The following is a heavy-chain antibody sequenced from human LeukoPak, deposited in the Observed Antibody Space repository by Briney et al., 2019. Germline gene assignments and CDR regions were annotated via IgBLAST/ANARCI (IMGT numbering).Heavy chain of an antibody. CDR2: ISHSGNT. J-gene: IGHJ4*02. Sequence: SETLSLTCAVSGGSISSSDWWSWVRQPPWKGLEWIGEISHSGNTDYNPSLKSRVTISVDKSKNQFSLKLSSVTAADTAVYYCARGRGWSIATNLYYFDYWGQGTLVTVSS. V-gene: IGHV4-4*02. D-gene: IGHD6-6*01. CDR3: ARGRGWSIATNLYYFDY. CDR1: GGSISSSDW.